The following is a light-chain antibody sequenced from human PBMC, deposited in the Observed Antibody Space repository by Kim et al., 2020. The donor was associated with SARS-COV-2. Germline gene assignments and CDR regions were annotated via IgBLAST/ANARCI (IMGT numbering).Light chain of an antibody. CDR2: WTS. CDR1: QSVLYSYKNKNY. CDR3: QQYYSSPYT. V-gene: IGKV4-1*01. J-gene: IGKJ2*01. Sequence: SATINCKYRQSVLYSYKNKNYLACYQQKPERPPKVLIYWTSTRESGVPDRFSGSGSGTDFTLTISSLQAEDVAVYYCQQYYSSPYTFGQGTKLEI.